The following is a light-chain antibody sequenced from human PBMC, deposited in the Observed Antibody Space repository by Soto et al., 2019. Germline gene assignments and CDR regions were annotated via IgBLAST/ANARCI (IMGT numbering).Light chain of an antibody. CDR3: QQYNNYPTWK. J-gene: IGKJ1*01. CDR2: QAS. Sequence: EIQMTQSPSTLSASVGDRVTITFRASQRISSWLDLYQQKPGKAPKLLIYQASSLESGVPSRFSGSGSGTEFTLIISCLQPDDFATYHYQQYNNYPTWKFDQETKVEI. V-gene: IGKV1-5*03. CDR1: QRISSW.